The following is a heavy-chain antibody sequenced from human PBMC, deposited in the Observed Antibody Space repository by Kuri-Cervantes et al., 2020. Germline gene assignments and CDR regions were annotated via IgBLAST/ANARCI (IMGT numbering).Heavy chain of an antibody. CDR1: GYTFTSYG. Sequence: ASVKVSCKASGYTFTSYGISWVRQAPGQGLEWMGWISAYNGNTNYAQKLQGRVTMTTDTSTSTAYMELRSLRAEDTAVYYCATHRELGEHGYWGQGTLVTVSS. CDR2: ISAYNGNT. J-gene: IGHJ4*02. CDR3: ATHRELGEHGY. D-gene: IGHD1-26*01. V-gene: IGHV1-18*01.